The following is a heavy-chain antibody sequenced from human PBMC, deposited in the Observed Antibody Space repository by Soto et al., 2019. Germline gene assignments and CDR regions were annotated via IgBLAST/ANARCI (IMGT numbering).Heavy chain of an antibody. CDR2: VHDSWGS. CDR1: GGSISNYY. V-gene: IGHV4-59*08. J-gene: IGHJ6*02. CDR3: ARQGFGALHGLVDV. Sequence: QVPLQESGPGLVKPSETLSLSCTVSGGSISNYYWSWFRQTPGKGLEWIGYVHDSWGSNYNPSLKSRVAISLDTSKSQFSLKLTSVTATDTAVYYCARQGFGALHGLVDVWRQGTTVTVSS. D-gene: IGHD3-10*01.